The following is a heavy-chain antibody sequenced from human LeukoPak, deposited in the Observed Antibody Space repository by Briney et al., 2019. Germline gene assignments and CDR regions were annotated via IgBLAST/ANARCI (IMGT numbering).Heavy chain of an antibody. D-gene: IGHD6-13*01. CDR2: INHSGST. Sequence: SETLSLTCAVYGGSFSGYYWSWIRQPPGKGLEWIGEINHSGSTNYSPSLKSRVTISVDTSKNQFSLKLSSVTAADTAVYYCARVQPPGIAAAGTIDYWGQGTLVTVSS. J-gene: IGHJ4*02. CDR3: ARVQPPGIAAAGTIDY. V-gene: IGHV4-34*01. CDR1: GGSFSGYY.